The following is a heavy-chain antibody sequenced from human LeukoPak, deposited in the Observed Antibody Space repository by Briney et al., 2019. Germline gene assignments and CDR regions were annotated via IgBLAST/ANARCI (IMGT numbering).Heavy chain of an antibody. V-gene: IGHV3-30*02. J-gene: IGHJ6*02. Sequence: PGGSLRLSCAASGFTFSRYGLHWVRQTPGKGLEWVAFIRDDGSTRYYADSVKGRFTVSRDNAKNSLYLQMNSLRAEDTAVYYCARELWFGELSGYGMDIWGQGTTVTVSS. CDR1: GFTFSRYG. CDR3: ARELWFGELSGYGMDI. D-gene: IGHD3-10*01. CDR2: IRDDGSTR.